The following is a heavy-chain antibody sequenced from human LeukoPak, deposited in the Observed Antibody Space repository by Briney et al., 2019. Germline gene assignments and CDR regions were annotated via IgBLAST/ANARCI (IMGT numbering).Heavy chain of an antibody. J-gene: IGHJ5*02. D-gene: IGHD2-2*01. V-gene: IGHV3-20*01. Sequence: GGSLRLSCAASGFTVSSNYMSWVRQAPGKGLEWVSAINWNGDGTAYADSVKGRFTISRDNANNALYLQMNSLRGEDTALYHCARVHQLLSSGEWLDPWGQGTLVTVSS. CDR2: INWNGDGT. CDR3: ARVHQLLSSGEWLDP. CDR1: GFTVSSNY.